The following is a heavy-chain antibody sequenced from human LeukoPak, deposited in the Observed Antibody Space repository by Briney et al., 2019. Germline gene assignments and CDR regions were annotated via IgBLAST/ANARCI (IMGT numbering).Heavy chain of an antibody. J-gene: IGHJ3*02. CDR1: GGSISSGGYY. Sequence: SETLSLTCTVSGGSISSGGYYWSWLRQHPGKGLEWIGYIYYSGSTYYNPSLKSRVTISVDTSKNQFSLKLSSVTAADTAVYYCASALGYCSGGSCYSSDAFDIWGQGTMVTVSS. CDR2: IYYSGST. D-gene: IGHD2-15*01. V-gene: IGHV4-31*03. CDR3: ASALGYCSGGSCYSSDAFDI.